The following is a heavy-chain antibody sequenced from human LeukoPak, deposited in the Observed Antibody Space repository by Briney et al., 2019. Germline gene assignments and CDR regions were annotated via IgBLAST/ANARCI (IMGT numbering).Heavy chain of an antibody. CDR1: GGTFSSYA. CDR3: ARVQQQLAPEWAFDI. V-gene: IGHV1-69*04. CDR2: IIPILGIA. Sequence: GASVKVSCKASGGTFSSYAISWVRQAPGQGLEWMGRIIPILGIANYAQKFQGRVTMTRDTSTSTVYMELSSLRSEDTAVYYCARVQQQLAPEWAFDIWGQGTMVTVSS. D-gene: IGHD6-13*01. J-gene: IGHJ3*02.